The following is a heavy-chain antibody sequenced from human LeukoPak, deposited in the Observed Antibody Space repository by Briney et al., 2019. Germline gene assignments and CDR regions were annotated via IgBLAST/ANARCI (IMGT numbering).Heavy chain of an antibody. J-gene: IGHJ4*02. Sequence: ETLSLTCSVSGGSISTFYWSWIRQPPGKGLEWIGYNYNRGTTNYNPSLKSRVTISVDRSKNQFSLSLTSVTAADTAVYYCARERASAGPHFEHWGRGILVTVSS. D-gene: IGHD6-13*01. CDR3: ARERASAGPHFEH. CDR2: NYNRGTT. V-gene: IGHV4-59*01. CDR1: GGSISTFY.